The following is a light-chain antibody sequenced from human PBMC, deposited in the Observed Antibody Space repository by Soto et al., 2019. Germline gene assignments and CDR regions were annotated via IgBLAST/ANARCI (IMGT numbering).Light chain of an antibody. CDR1: QSVSSIY. Sequence: EIVLTQSPGTLSLSPGERATLSCRASQSVSSIYLAWYQQKPGQAPRPLIYGASTRAIGIPDRFSGSGSGKDVTVAISRLEPEDFAVYYCQQYGSSPWTFGQGIKVEIK. V-gene: IGKV3-20*01. CDR2: GAS. J-gene: IGKJ1*01. CDR3: QQYGSSPWT.